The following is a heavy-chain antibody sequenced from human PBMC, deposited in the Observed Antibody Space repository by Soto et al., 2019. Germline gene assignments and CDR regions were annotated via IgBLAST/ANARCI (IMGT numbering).Heavy chain of an antibody. D-gene: IGHD5-18*01. CDR3: ATRGNSHAYFDF. V-gene: IGHV5-51*01. J-gene: IGHJ4*02. Sequence: GESLKISCKGSGYTFTSYWIAWVRQMPGKGLEWMGLIYPGDSDTRYRPSFQGQVTISADKFISTAYLQWSSLKASDTAMYYCATRGNSHAYFDFWGQGTLVTVSS. CDR1: GYTFTSYW. CDR2: IYPGDSDT.